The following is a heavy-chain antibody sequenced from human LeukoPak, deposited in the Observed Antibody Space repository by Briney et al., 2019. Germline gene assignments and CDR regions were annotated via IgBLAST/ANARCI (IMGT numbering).Heavy chain of an antibody. CDR3: ARSWYNGNYHGAFNM. D-gene: IGHD1-26*01. Sequence: SETLSLTCTVSGGSISSCYWSWIRQPPGKGLEWIGYIYYSGSTNYNPSLKSRVTISVDTSKNQFSLKLSSVTAADTAVYYCARSWYNGNYHGAFNMWGEGTMVTVTS. CDR1: GGSISSCY. CDR2: IYYSGST. V-gene: IGHV4-59*01. J-gene: IGHJ3*02.